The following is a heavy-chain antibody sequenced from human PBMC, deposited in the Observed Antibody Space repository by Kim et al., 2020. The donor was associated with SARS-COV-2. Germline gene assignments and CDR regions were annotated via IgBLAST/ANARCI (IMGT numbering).Heavy chain of an antibody. CDR1: GFTFSDYY. D-gene: IGHD6-19*01. Sequence: GGSLRLSCAASGFTFSDYYMSWIRQAPGKGLEWVSYISSSGSTIYYADSVKGRFTISRDNAKNSLYLQMNSLRAEDTAVYYCARDRGKIAVAGEKYYYYYGMDVWGQGTTVTVSS. CDR3: ARDRGKIAVAGEKYYYYYGMDV. V-gene: IGHV3-11*04. CDR2: ISSSGSTI. J-gene: IGHJ6*02.